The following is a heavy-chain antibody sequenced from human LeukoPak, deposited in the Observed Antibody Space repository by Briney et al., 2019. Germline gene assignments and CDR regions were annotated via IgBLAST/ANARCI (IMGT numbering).Heavy chain of an antibody. CDR1: GYRFTTYW. Sequence: GESLKISCKGSGYRFTTYWIGWVRQMPGKGLEWMGIIYPTDSDTIYSPSCQGHVTIAADRYLNTAYLQWSSLKASDTAMYYCARQGFSGNYQGDAFDIWGQGTMVTVYS. CDR3: ARQGFSGNYQGDAFDI. V-gene: IGHV5-51*01. J-gene: IGHJ3*02. CDR2: IYPTDSDT. D-gene: IGHD1-26*01.